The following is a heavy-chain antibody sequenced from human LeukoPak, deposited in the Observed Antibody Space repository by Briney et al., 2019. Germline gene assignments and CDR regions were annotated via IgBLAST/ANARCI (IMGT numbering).Heavy chain of an antibody. CDR2: IIPIFGTA. Sequence: GASVKVSCKASGGTFSSYAISWVRQAPGQGLEWMGGIIPIFGTANYAQKFQGRVTITTDESTSTAYMELSSLRSGDTAVYYCARYDSSGYDAFDIWGQGTMVTVSS. J-gene: IGHJ3*02. V-gene: IGHV1-69*05. CDR1: GGTFSSYA. CDR3: ARYDSSGYDAFDI. D-gene: IGHD3-22*01.